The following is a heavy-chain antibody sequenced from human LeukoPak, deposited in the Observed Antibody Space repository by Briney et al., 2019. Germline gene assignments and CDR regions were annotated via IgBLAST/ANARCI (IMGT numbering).Heavy chain of an antibody. J-gene: IGHJ4*02. CDR3: ARYYGSGSPPFDS. CDR1: GFTFRTYA. Sequence: GGSLRLSCAASGFTFRTYAMNWVRQAPGKGLEWVSSISDSTTYIYYADSEKGRFTISRDNAKNSLYLQMNSLRAEDTAVYYCARYYGSGSPPFDSWGQGTLVTVSS. V-gene: IGHV3-21*01. D-gene: IGHD3-10*01. CDR2: ISDSTTYI.